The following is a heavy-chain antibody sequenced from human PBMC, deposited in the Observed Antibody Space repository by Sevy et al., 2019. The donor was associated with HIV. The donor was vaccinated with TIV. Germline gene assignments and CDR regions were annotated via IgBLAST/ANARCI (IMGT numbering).Heavy chain of an antibody. CDR1: GFMFSNYW. V-gene: IGHV3-7*03. CDR2: IKRDGSEK. CDR3: ARDCSSTSCLWGLDV. J-gene: IGHJ6*02. D-gene: IGHD2-2*01. Sequence: GGSLRLSCAASGFMFSNYWMSWVHQAPGKGLEWVANIKRDGSEKYYVASVKGRFTISRDNAKNSLYLQMNSLRAEDTAVYYCARDCSSTSCLWGLDVWGQGTTVTVSS.